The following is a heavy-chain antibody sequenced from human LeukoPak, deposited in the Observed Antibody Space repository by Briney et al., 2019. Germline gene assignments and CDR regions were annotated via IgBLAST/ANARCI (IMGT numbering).Heavy chain of an antibody. D-gene: IGHD3-10*01. CDR3: AKYGSGSYYRD. CDR1: GFTFSPVW. J-gene: IGHJ4*02. V-gene: IGHV3-74*01. Sequence: GGSLRLSCAASGFTFSPVWMHWVRQAPGKGLMWVSHIINDGSYTTYADSVKGRFTISRDNAKNTVYLQMNSLRAEDTAIYYCAKYGSGSYYRDWGQGTLVTVSS. CDR2: IINDGSYT.